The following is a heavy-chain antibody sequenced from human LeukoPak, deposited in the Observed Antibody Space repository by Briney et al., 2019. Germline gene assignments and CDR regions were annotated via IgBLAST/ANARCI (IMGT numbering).Heavy chain of an antibody. CDR1: GGSISSYY. J-gene: IGHJ4*02. CDR3: ARGPSEYCSSTSCSWGVDY. CDR2: IYYSGST. Sequence: SETLSLTCAVSGGSISSYYWSWIRQPPGKELEWSGYIYYSGSTNYNPSLKSRVTISVDTSKNQFSLKLSSVTAADTAVYYCARGPSEYCSSTSCSWGVDYWGQGTLVTVSS. D-gene: IGHD2-2*01. V-gene: IGHV4-59*01.